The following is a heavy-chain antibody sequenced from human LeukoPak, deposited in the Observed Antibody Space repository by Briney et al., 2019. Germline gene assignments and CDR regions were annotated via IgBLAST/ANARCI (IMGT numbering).Heavy chain of an antibody. D-gene: IGHD5-12*01. V-gene: IGHV3-66*02. J-gene: IGHJ5*02. CDR1: GFTVSSNY. CDR3: ARGIVATTDAKFDP. Sequence: PGGSLRPSCAASGFTVSSNYMSWVRQAPGKGLEWVSVIYSGGSTYYADSVKGRFTISRDNSKNTLYLQMNSLRAEDTAVYYCARGIVATTDAKFDPWGQGTLVTVSS. CDR2: IYSGGST.